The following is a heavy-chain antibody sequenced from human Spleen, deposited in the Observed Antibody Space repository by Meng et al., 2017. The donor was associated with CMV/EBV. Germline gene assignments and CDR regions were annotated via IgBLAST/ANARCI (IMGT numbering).Heavy chain of an antibody. Sequence: CQDSGRTFSSYAISWVRQAPGQGLEWMGGIIPIFGTANYAQKFQGRVTITTDESTSTAYMELSSLRSEDTAVYYCARYRYLYGNYFDYWGQGTLVTVSS. CDR1: GRTFSSYA. V-gene: IGHV1-69*05. CDR2: IIPIFGTA. J-gene: IGHJ4*02. CDR3: ARYRYLYGNYFDY. D-gene: IGHD2/OR15-2a*01.